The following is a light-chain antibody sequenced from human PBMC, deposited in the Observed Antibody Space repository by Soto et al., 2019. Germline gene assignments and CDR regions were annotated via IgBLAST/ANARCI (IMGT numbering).Light chain of an antibody. CDR3: QQYGSSGT. J-gene: IGKJ1*01. Sequence: ENVMTQSPWTLSLSPGERATLSCRASQSVSTNYVAWYQQKPGQAPRLLIYGASSRASGIPDRFRGSGSGTDFTLTISRLEPEDFAVYYCQQYGSSGTFGQGTKVDIK. CDR1: QSVSTNY. CDR2: GAS. V-gene: IGKV3-20*01.